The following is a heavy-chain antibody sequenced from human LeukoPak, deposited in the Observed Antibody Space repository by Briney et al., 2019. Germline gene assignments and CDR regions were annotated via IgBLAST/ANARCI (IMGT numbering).Heavy chain of an antibody. Sequence: SETLSLTCTVSGGSISSYYWSWIRQPPGKGLEWIGYIYYSGSTNYNPSLKSRVTISVDTSKNQFSLKLSSVTAADTAVYYCARDRFYGGAVAPIDYWGQGTLVTVSS. J-gene: IGHJ4*02. CDR3: ARDRFYGGAVAPIDY. CDR1: GGSISSYY. V-gene: IGHV4-59*12. D-gene: IGHD4/OR15-4a*01. CDR2: IYYSGST.